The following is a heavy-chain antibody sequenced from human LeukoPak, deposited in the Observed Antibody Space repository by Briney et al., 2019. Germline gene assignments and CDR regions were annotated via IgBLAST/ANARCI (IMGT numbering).Heavy chain of an antibody. CDR3: ARDWGELPNPDAFDI. V-gene: IGHV3-48*04. Sequence: GGSLRLSCAASGFTFSSYSMNWVRQAPGKGLEWVSYISRSSSTIYYADSVKGRFTISRDNAKNSLYLQMNSLRAEDTAVYYCARDWGELPNPDAFDIWGQGTMVTVSS. CDR1: GFTFSSYS. D-gene: IGHD1-26*01. CDR2: ISRSSSTI. J-gene: IGHJ3*02.